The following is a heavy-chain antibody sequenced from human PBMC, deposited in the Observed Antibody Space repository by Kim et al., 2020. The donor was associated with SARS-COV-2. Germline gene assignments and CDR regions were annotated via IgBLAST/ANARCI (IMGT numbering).Heavy chain of an antibody. CDR3: ARSRTYSHFDY. D-gene: IGHD4-4*01. Sequence: IYYADSVKCRFTISRDNAKNSLYLQMNSLRAEDTAVYYCARSRTYSHFDYWGQGTLVTVSS. V-gene: IGHV3-21*01. J-gene: IGHJ4*02. CDR2: I.